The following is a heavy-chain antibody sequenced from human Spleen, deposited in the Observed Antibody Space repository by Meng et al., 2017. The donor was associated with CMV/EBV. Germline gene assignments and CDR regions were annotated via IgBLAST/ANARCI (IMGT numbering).Heavy chain of an antibody. CDR3: ARVESSGSKGDY. V-gene: IGHV1-18*01. J-gene: IGHJ4*02. CDR1: DYTFTSYG. D-gene: IGHD6-25*01. CDR2: ITPYNGNT. Sequence: ASVKVSCKASDYTFTSYGISWVRQAPGQGLEWLGWITPYNGNTNYAQKLKGRVTMTTDTSTNTAYMELRSLRSDDTAVYYCARVESSGSKGDYWGQGTLVTVSS.